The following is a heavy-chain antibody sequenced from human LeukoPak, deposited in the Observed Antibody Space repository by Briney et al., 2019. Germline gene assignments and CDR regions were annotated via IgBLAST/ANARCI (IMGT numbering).Heavy chain of an antibody. Sequence: GASVKVSCKASGYTFTGYYMHWVRQAPGQGLEWMGRINPNSGGTNYAHKFQGRVTMTRDTSISTAYMELSRLRSDDTAVYYCARDFPIVVVTGGDYWGQGTLVTVSS. D-gene: IGHD2-21*02. J-gene: IGHJ4*02. V-gene: IGHV1-2*06. CDR2: INPNSGGT. CDR1: GYTFTGYY. CDR3: ARDFPIVVVTGGDY.